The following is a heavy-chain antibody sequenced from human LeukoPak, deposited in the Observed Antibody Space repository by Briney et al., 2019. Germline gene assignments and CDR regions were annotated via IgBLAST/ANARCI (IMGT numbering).Heavy chain of an antibody. D-gene: IGHD3-10*01. Sequence: ASVKVSCKASGGTFSSYAISWVRQAPGQGLEWMGGIIPILGTANYAQKFQGRVTITADESTSTAYMELSSLRSEDTAVYYCARTYYYDSGYYFDYWGQGTLVTVSS. CDR3: ARTYYYDSGYYFDY. CDR2: IIPILGTA. CDR1: GGTFSSYA. V-gene: IGHV1-69*13. J-gene: IGHJ4*02.